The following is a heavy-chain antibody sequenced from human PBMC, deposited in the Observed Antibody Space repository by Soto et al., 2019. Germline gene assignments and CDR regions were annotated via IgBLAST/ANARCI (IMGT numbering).Heavy chain of an antibody. V-gene: IGHV4-39*01. D-gene: IGHD3-9*01. CDR3: ARHSDYDILAGRVAVPFDY. J-gene: IGHJ4*02. Sequence: QLQLQESGPGLVKPSETLFLTCTVSGDSISSSIYYWGWIRQPPGKGLEWIGSIFYGGGTYYNPSLKGRVTLSVDTSKNHFTLKLSSVTAADTAVYYCARHSDYDILAGRVAVPFDYWGQGTLVTVSS. CDR1: GDSISSSIYY. CDR2: IFYGGGT.